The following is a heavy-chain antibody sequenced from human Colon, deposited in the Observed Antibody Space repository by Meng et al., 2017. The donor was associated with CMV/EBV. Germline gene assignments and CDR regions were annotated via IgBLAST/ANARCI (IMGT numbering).Heavy chain of an antibody. J-gene: IGHJ4*02. CDR1: NHTFSTYG. CDR2: ISAYTGIT. Sequence: ASVKVSCKAPNHTFSTYGISWVRQAPGQGLEWVGCISAYTGITDSAYKVQGRVTFTTDTSTSTAYMELRSLRFDDTAVYYCATEGVAGFYDSWGQGTLVTVSS. V-gene: IGHV1-18*01. CDR3: ATEGVAGFYDS. D-gene: IGHD3-16*01.